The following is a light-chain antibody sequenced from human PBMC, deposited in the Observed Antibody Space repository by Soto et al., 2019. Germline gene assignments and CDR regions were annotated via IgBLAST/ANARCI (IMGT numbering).Light chain of an antibody. CDR3: QQLNSYPFT. J-gene: IGKJ5*01. CDR1: QSISNY. CDR2: AAS. V-gene: IGKV1-39*01. Sequence: DIQMTQYPSSLSASVGDRVTITCRASQSISNYLNWYQQKPGKAPKLLIYAASSLQSGVPSRFSGSGSGTDFTLTISSLQPEDFATYYCQQLNSYPFTFGQGTRLEI.